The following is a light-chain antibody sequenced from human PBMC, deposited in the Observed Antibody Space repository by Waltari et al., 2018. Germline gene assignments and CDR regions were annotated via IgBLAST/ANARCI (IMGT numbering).Light chain of an antibody. J-gene: IGKJ1*01. CDR2: GAS. CDR3: QHYVRLPAT. Sequence: CRASQSVSRSVAWYQQKPGQAPKLRIYGASTRATGIPDRFTGSGSGTDFSLTISSLEPEDFAIYFCQHYVRLPATFGQGTKVEIK. CDR1: QSVSRS. V-gene: IGKV3-20*01.